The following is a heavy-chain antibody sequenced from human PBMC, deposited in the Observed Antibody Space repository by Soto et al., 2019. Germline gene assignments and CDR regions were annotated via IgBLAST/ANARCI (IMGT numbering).Heavy chain of an antibody. CDR2: IYYSGGT. CDR3: ARDGYYYDSSGYQRVYYFDY. Sequence: QVQLQESGPGLVKPSETLSLTCTVSGGSISSYYWSWIRQPPGKGLEWIGYIYYSGGTNYNPSLKSRVTISVDTSKNQFSLKLSSVTAADTAVYYCARDGYYYDSSGYQRVYYFDYWGHGTLVTVSS. J-gene: IGHJ4*01. V-gene: IGHV4-59*01. CDR1: GGSISSYY. D-gene: IGHD3-22*01.